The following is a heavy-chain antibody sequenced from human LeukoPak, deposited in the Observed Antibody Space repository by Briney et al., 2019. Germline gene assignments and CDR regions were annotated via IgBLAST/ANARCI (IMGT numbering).Heavy chain of an antibody. CDR2: IYWDDDK. Sequence: SGPTLVKPTQTLTLTCTFSGFSLSTSGVGVGWIRQPPGKALEWLALIYWDDDKRYSPSLRSSLTITKDTSKNQVVLTMTNMDPVDTATYYCAHSFRGLWFGERLHFDYWGQGTLVTVSS. J-gene: IGHJ4*02. V-gene: IGHV2-5*02. CDR3: AHSFRGLWFGERLHFDY. CDR1: GFSLSTSGVG. D-gene: IGHD3-10*01.